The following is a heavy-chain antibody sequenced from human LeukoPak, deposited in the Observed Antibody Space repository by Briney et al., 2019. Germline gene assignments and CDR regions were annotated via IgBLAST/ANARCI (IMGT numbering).Heavy chain of an antibody. J-gene: IGHJ4*02. CDR1: GYTLTTYA. V-gene: IGHV1-3*01. CDR2: INAGNDNT. D-gene: IGHD6-19*01. CDR3: ARDSSGWLEY. Sequence: ASVKVSCKASGYTLTTYALHWVRQAPGERLEWMGWINAGNDNTKYSQKFQGRVTITRDTSASTAYMELSSLRPEDTAVYYCARDSSGWLEYWGQGTLVTVSS.